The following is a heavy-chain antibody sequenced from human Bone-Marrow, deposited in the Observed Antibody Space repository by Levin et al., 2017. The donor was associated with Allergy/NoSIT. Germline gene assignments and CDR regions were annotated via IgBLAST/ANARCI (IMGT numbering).Heavy chain of an antibody. J-gene: IGHJ4*02. D-gene: IGHD2-15*01. CDR2: ISSSGSTI. Sequence: PGGSLRLSCAASGFTFSSYEMNWVRQAPGKGLEWVSYISSSGSTIYYADSVKGRFTISRDNAKNSLYLQMNSLRAEDTAVYYCARVKMVVAANDYWGQGTLVTVSS. V-gene: IGHV3-48*03. CDR3: ARVKMVVAANDY. CDR1: GFTFSSYE.